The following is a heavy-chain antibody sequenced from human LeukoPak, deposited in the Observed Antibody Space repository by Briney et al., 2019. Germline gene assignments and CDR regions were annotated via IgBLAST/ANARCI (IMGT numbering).Heavy chain of an antibody. V-gene: IGHV3-48*03. J-gene: IGHJ4*02. CDR3: ARAPYKLTWIRNYFDY. Sequence: GGSLRLSCAASGFTFSSYEMNWVRQAPGKGLEWVSYISSSGSTIYYADSVKGRFTISRDNAKNSLYLQMNSLRAEDTAVYYCARAPYKLTWIRNYFDYWGQGTLVTVSS. CDR1: GFTFSSYE. D-gene: IGHD3-16*01. CDR2: ISSSGSTI.